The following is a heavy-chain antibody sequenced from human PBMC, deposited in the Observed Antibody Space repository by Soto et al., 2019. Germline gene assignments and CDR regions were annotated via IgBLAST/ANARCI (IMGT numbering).Heavy chain of an antibody. CDR1: GGSISSYY. J-gene: IGHJ5*02. V-gene: IGHV4-59*01. CDR3: ARDRGLGSGWYGWFDP. CDR2: IYYSEST. D-gene: IGHD6-19*01. Sequence: SETLSLTCTVSGGSISSYYWSWIRQPPGKGLEWIGYIYYSESTNYNPSLKSRVTISVDTSKNQFSLKLSSVTAADTAVYYCARDRGLGSGWYGWFDPWGQGTLVTVSS.